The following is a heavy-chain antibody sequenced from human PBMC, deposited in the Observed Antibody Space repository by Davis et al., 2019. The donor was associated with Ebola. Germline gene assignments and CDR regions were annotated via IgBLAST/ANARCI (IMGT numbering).Heavy chain of an antibody. D-gene: IGHD3-22*01. CDR3: ARVFSSGSITPFDY. CDR1: GGSISSYY. J-gene: IGHJ4*02. V-gene: IGHV4-59*01. Sequence: SETLSLTCTVSGGSISSYYWNWIRQPPGKGLEWIGYIYYSGSTNYNPSLKSRVTISVDTSKNQFSLKLSSVTAADTAVYYCARVFSSGSITPFDYWGQGTLVTVSS. CDR2: IYYSGST.